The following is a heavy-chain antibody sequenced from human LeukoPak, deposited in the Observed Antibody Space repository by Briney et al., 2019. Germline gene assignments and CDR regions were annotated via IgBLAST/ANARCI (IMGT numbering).Heavy chain of an antibody. Sequence: PGGSLRLSCELSGFTFRRYAMHWVRQAPGKGLEWLAVVSYDGGNEYYADTVKGRFTISRGKPRNTAFLQMDSLRHEDTGVYFCARDRYASRSYVMDVWGQGTTVVVSS. CDR1: GFTFRRYA. J-gene: IGHJ6*02. CDR2: VSYDGGNE. CDR3: ARDRYASRSYVMDV. V-gene: IGHV3-30*04. D-gene: IGHD2-2*01.